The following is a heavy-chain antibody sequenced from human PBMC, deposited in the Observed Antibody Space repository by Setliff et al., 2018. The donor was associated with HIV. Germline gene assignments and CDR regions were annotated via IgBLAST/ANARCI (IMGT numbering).Heavy chain of an antibody. D-gene: IGHD2-2*01. CDR3: ARDTCDTPSCYAGPRFVY. V-gene: IGHV3-7*01. CDR2: IGRDGTDK. J-gene: IGHJ4*02. Sequence: GGSLRLSCTASGFTFSDYWMHWVRRGPGRGLEWVSRIGRDGTDKYYVDSVRGRFTISRDNARNSLFLQMNSLRVEDTAVYYCARDTCDTPSCYAGPRFVYWGQGNLVTVSS. CDR1: GFTFSDYW.